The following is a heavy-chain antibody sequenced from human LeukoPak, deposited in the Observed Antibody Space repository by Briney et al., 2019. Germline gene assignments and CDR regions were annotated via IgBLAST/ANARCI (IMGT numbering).Heavy chain of an antibody. Sequence: PGGSLRLSCEASGFTFTSFWMSWVRQPPGKGLEWVANIKQDGSEKYYVDLVKGRFTISRDNAKNSLYLQMNSLRAEDTAVYYCATDAGHGFSFWGQGTMVTVSS. J-gene: IGHJ3*01. CDR3: ATDAGHGFSF. CDR1: GFTFTSFW. V-gene: IGHV3-7*01. D-gene: IGHD3/OR15-3a*01. CDR2: IKQDGSEK.